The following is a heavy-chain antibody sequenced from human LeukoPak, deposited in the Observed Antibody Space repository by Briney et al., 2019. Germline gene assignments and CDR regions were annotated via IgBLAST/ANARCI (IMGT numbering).Heavy chain of an antibody. J-gene: IGHJ4*02. CDR3: ARQEYDFWSGYEGYYFDY. D-gene: IGHD3-3*01. CDR2: IYYSGST. CDR1: GGSISSGGYY. V-gene: IGHV4-39*01. Sequence: SETLSLTCTVSGGSISSGGYYWSWIRQHPGKGLEWIGYIYYSGSTYYNPSLKSRVTISVDTSKNQFSLKLSSVTAADTAVYYCARQEYDFWSGYEGYYFDYWGQGTLVTVSS.